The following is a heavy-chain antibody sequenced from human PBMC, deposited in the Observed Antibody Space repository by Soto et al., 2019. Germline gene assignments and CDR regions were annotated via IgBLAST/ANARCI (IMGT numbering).Heavy chain of an antibody. D-gene: IGHD1-26*01. CDR2: INPSGGST. CDR1: GYTFTSYY. CDR3: ASGAVGATHY. Sequence: QVQLVQSGTEVKKPGASVKVSCKTSGYTFTSYYIHWVRHAPGERLDCMGIINPSGGSTSDAQKFQGRVTMTRDTSTRTFYMELSSLRSEDTAVYYCASGAVGATHYWGQGTLVTVSS. J-gene: IGHJ4*02. V-gene: IGHV1-46*01.